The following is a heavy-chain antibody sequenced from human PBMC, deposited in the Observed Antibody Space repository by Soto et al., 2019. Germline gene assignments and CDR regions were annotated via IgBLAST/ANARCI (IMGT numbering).Heavy chain of an antibody. J-gene: IGHJ6*02. CDR3: ASGYSYDYGMDV. CDR1: GGTFSSYA. V-gene: IGHV1-69*13. D-gene: IGHD5-18*01. CDR2: IIPIFGTA. Sequence: SVKVSCKASGGTFSSYAISWVRQAPGQGLEWMGGIIPIFGTANCAQKFQGRVTITADESTSTAYMELSSLRSEDTAVYYCASGYSYDYGMDVWGQGTTVTVSS.